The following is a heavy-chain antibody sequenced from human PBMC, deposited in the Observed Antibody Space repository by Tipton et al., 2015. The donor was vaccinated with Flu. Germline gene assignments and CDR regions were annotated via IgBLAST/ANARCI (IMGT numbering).Heavy chain of an antibody. CDR3: ARDQGNYIVGGNFDY. Sequence: SLRLSCAASGFTFSSYSMNWVRQAPGKGLEWVSYISSSSSYIYYADSVKGRFTISRDNAKNSLYLQMNSLRAEDTAVYYCARDQGNYIVGGNFDYWGQGTLVTVSS. CDR1: GFTFSSYS. CDR2: ISSSSSYI. D-gene: IGHD1-26*01. J-gene: IGHJ4*02. V-gene: IGHV3-21*05.